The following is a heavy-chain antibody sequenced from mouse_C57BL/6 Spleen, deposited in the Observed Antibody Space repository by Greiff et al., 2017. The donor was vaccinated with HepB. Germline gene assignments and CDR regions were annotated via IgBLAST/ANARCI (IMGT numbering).Heavy chain of an antibody. V-gene: IGHV5-6*02. Sequence: EVMLVESGGDLVKPGGSLKLSCAASGFTFSSYGMSWVRQTPDKRLEWVATISSGGSYTYYPDSVKGRFTISRDNAKNTLYLQMSSLKSEDTAMYYCARRGGYDLAYWGQGTLVTVSA. D-gene: IGHD2-2*01. J-gene: IGHJ3*01. CDR2: ISSGGSYT. CDR1: GFTFSSYG. CDR3: ARRGGYDLAY.